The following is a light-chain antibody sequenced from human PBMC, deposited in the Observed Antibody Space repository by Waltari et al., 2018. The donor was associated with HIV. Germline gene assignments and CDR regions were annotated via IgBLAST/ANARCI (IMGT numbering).Light chain of an antibody. Sequence: QSALTQPRSVSGSPGQSVTISCTGTSSDIGYFDYVSWYQKYPGKAPKVILYEVNQRPSGVPDRFTGSTSVITASLTISGLQGDDEADYYCCSYAGSYTYVFGTGTKVNVL. CDR3: CSYAGSYTYV. CDR2: EVN. CDR1: SSDIGYFDY. V-gene: IGLV2-11*01. J-gene: IGLJ1*01.